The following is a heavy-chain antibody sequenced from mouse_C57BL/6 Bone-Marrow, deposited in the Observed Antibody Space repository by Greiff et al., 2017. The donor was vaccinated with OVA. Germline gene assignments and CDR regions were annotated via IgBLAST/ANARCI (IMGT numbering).Heavy chain of an antibody. CDR2: ILPGSGST. D-gene: IGHD2-4*01. CDR1: GYTFTGYW. V-gene: IGHV1-9*01. CDR3: ARGYLANDYPSAY. J-gene: IGHJ3*01. Sequence: VQLQQSGAELLKPGASVKLSCKATGYTFTGYWIEWVKQRPGHGLEWIGEILPGSGSTTYNEKFKGKATFTADTSSNTAYMQLSSLTTEDSAIYYCARGYLANDYPSAYWGQGTLVTVSA.